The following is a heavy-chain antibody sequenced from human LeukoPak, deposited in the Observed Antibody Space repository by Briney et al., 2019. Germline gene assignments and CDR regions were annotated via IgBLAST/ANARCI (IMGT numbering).Heavy chain of an antibody. D-gene: IGHD5-18*01. CDR3: VRKGYMAFDN. V-gene: IGHV4-39*07. J-gene: IGHJ4*02. Sequence: PSETLSLTCTASGDSIRTNNYYWGWIRQPPGKGLEWIGTVFYTGSAYYNPSLKSRVTISVDTSKNQFSLKLNSVTAADTAVYYCVRKGYMAFDNWGQGTLVTVSS. CDR1: GDSIRTNNYY. CDR2: VFYTGSA.